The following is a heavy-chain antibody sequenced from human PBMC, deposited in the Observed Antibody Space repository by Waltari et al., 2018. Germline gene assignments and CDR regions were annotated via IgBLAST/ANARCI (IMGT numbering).Heavy chain of an antibody. V-gene: IGHV4-4*02. CDR3: ARDRGRGLYLDS. Sequence: QVQLQESGPGLVKPSGTLSVTCAVSAASTSGSFWWSWVRQTPGKGLEWIGQIHGSGRINYNPSLESRVTVSRDTSNNQFSLKLTSATAADTAVYFCARDRGRGLYLDSWGQGILVTVSP. CDR1: AASTSGSFW. CDR2: IHGSGRI. J-gene: IGHJ4*02. D-gene: IGHD5-12*01.